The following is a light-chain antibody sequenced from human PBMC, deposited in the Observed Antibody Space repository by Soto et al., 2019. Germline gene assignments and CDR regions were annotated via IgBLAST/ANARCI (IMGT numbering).Light chain of an antibody. CDR1: QNVSVY. J-gene: IGKJ2*01. CDR2: DAS. V-gene: IGKV3-11*01. CDR3: QQRSNWPPLYT. Sequence: EIVLTQSPATLSLSPGERATLSCRASQNVSVYLAWYQQKPGQAPRLLIYDASNRATGIPARFSGSGSGTDFTLAISSLEPEDFVVYYCQQRSNWPPLYTFGQGTKLEIK.